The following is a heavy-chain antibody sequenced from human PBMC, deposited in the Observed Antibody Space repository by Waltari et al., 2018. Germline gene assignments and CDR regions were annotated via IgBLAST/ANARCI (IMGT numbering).Heavy chain of an antibody. CDR2: IYHIGST. D-gene: IGHD3-16*02. V-gene: IGHV4-38-2*01. CDR1: GYSISRGYY. Sequence: QVQLQESGPGLVKASETLSLTCGVCGYSISRGYYWGWIRTPPGKGLEWIGSIYHIGSTYYNPSLKSRVTISVDTSKNQFSLKLSSVTAADTAIYYCARLGNMITFRGVIVPSSDAFDIWGQGTMVTVSS. J-gene: IGHJ3*02. CDR3: ARLGNMITFRGVIVPSSDAFDI.